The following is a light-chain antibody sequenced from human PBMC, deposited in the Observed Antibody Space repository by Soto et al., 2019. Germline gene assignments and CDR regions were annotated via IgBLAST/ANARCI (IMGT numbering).Light chain of an antibody. Sequence: QSALTQPASVSGSPGPSITISCTGTSSDVGGYNYVSWYQQHPGKAPKLMIYEVSNRPSGVSNRFSGSKSGNTASLTVSGLQAEDEADYDCSSYTSSSTLVVFGGGTKLTVL. CDR1: SSDVGGYNY. CDR2: EVS. J-gene: IGLJ2*01. CDR3: SSYTSSSTLVV. V-gene: IGLV2-14*01.